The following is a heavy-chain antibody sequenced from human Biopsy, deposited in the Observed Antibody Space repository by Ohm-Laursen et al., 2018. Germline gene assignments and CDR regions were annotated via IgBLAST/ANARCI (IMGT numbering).Heavy chain of an antibody. V-gene: IGHV1-69*06. Sequence: SSVKVSCKAPGGTFSNYGVNWVRQAPGQGLEWLGGNIPILGTGNYAQKFQDRVTVAADTSTSIATMELRSLRSDDTAVYYCARHNMKGLRLGKVSYTFDPWDQGTRVTVSS. CDR3: ARHNMKGLRLGKVSYTFDP. CDR1: GGTFSNYG. J-gene: IGHJ5*02. D-gene: IGHD3-16*01. CDR2: NIPILGTG.